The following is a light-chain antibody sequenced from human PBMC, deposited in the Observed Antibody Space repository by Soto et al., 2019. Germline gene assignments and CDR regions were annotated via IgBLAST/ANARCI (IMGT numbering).Light chain of an antibody. CDR3: SSYAGSSTWV. Sequence: QSAPTQPPSASGSPGQSATISCTGTSSDVGGYNYVSWYQQYAGKAPKLMIYEVSKRPSGVPDRFSGSKSGNTASLTVSGLQPEDEADYYCSSYAGSSTWVFGVGTKLTVL. CDR2: EVS. J-gene: IGLJ2*01. V-gene: IGLV2-8*01. CDR1: SSDVGGYNY.